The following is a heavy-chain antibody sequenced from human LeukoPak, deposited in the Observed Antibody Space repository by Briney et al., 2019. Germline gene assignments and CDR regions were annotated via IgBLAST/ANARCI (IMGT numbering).Heavy chain of an antibody. Sequence: SGGSLRLSCAASGFTFSSYAMIWVRQAPGKGLEWVAFIRYDGSNKYYADSVKGRFTISRDNSKNTLYLQMNSLRAEDTAVYYCAKEDCSNTSCEERSAFDIWGQGTMVTVSS. CDR2: IRYDGSNK. D-gene: IGHD2-2*01. V-gene: IGHV3-30*02. CDR3: AKEDCSNTSCEERSAFDI. CDR1: GFTFSSYA. J-gene: IGHJ3*02.